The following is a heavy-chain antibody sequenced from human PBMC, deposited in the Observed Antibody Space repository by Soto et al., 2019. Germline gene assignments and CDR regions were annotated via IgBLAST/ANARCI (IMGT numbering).Heavy chain of an antibody. J-gene: IGHJ4*02. CDR2: ITPGGGTT. CDR1: GFGFSSYA. Sequence: EMQLLVSGGGLAQPGGSLRLSCAASGFGFSSYAMSWVRQAPGKGLEWVSGITPGGGTTNYADSVKGRFTISRVNSNNTLYLETNSLRVEDTAIYYCAKDRGGEFTSSRYFDYWGQGTLVTVSS. D-gene: IGHD3-16*01. V-gene: IGHV3-23*01. CDR3: AKDRGGEFTSSRYFDY.